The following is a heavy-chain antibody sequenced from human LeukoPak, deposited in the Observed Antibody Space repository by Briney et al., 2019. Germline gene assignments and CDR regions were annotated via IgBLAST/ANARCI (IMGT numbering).Heavy chain of an antibody. D-gene: IGHD6-13*01. CDR1: GYTFTGYY. V-gene: IGHV1-2*02. J-gene: IGHJ5*02. CDR3: AREGPNSSSWYLYSRFDP. CDR2: INPNSGGT. Sequence: ASVKVSCKASGYTFTGYYMHWVRQAPGQGLEWMGWINPNSGGTNYAQKFQGRVTMTRDTSISTAYMELSRLRSDDTAVYYCAREGPNSSSWYLYSRFDPWGQGTLVTVSS.